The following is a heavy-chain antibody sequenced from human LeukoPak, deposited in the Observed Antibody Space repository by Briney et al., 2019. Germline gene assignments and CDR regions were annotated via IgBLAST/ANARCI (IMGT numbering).Heavy chain of an antibody. CDR1: GGSISSYY. CDR3: ARQAPGGWFDP. Sequence: PSETLSLTCTVSGGSISSYYWSWIRQPPGKGLEWIGYIYYSGSTNYNPSLKSRVTISVDTSKNQFSLKLSSVTAADTAVYHCARQAPGGWFDPWGQGTLVTVSS. D-gene: IGHD3-16*01. V-gene: IGHV4-59*08. CDR2: IYYSGST. J-gene: IGHJ5*02.